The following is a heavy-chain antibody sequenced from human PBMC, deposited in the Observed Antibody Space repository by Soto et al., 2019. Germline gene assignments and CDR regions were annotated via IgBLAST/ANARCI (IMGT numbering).Heavy chain of an antibody. D-gene: IGHD3-10*01. V-gene: IGHV3-21*01. CDR2: IGSSSSYI. Sequence: GGSLRLSCAASGFTFSSYSMNWVRQAPGKGLEWVSSIGSSSSYIYYADSVKGRFTISRDNAKNSLYLQMNSLRAEDTAVYYCARGGYGSAEYYYYYYGIDVWGQGTTVTVSS. CDR3: ARGGYGSAEYYYYYYGIDV. J-gene: IGHJ6*02. CDR1: GFTFSSYS.